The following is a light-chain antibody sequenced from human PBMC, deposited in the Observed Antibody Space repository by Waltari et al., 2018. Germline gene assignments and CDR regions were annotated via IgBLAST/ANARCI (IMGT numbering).Light chain of an antibody. J-gene: IGLJ1*01. Sequence: QSALTQPASVSGSLGQSITISCTGSSSDIGSYDHFSWYQQHPGKAPKVIIFDVNYRPSGVSNRFSGSKSGITASLTISGLQAEDEADYFCKSFTTRATYVFGSGTRVTV. CDR3: KSFTTRATYV. CDR1: SSDIGSYDH. CDR2: DVN. V-gene: IGLV2-14*03.